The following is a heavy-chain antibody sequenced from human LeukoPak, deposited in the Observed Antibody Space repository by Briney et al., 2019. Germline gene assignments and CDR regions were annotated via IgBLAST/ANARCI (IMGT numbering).Heavy chain of an antibody. V-gene: IGHV1-2*02. Sequence: ASVKVSCKTSGYTFTDYNIHWVRQAPGQGLEWMGWISPNSGGTNYVQRFQGMVTMNLDTSISTAYVALSSLKSDDTATYYCSVWFGELSHWGQGTLVTVSS. CDR1: GYTFTDYN. CDR2: ISPNSGGT. D-gene: IGHD3-10*01. J-gene: IGHJ4*02. CDR3: SVWFGELSH.